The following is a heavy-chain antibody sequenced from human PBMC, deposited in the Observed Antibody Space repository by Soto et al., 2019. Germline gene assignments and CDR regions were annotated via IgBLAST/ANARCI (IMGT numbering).Heavy chain of an antibody. CDR1: GGTFSRYG. J-gene: IGHJ6*02. V-gene: IGHV1-69*13. D-gene: IGHD6-13*01. CDR2: IIPIFGTA. Sequence: ASVKVSCKASGGTFSRYGISWVRQAPGQGLEWMGGIIPIFGTANYAQKFQGRVTITADESTSTAYMELSSLRSEDTAVYYCARAAAGTYYYYGMDVWGQGTTVTVSS. CDR3: ARAAAGTYYYYGMDV.